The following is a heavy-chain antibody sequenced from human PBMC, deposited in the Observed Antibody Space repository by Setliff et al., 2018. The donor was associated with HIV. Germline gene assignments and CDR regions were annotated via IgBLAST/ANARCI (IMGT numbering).Heavy chain of an antibody. J-gene: IGHJ4*02. CDR1: GITFRNAS. V-gene: IGHV3-33*06. CDR2: IWYDGSNK. Sequence: GGSLRLSCAASGITFRNASMSWVRQAPGKGLEWVAVIWYDGSNKYYADSVKGRFTISRDNSKNTLYLQMNSLRAEDTAVYYCAKSKRSQSYFDYWGQGTLVTVSS. CDR3: AKSKRSQSYFDY.